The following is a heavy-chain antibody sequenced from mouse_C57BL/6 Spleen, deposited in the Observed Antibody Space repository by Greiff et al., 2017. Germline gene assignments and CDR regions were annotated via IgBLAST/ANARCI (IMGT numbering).Heavy chain of an antibody. D-gene: IGHD1-2*01. CDR2: INPNNGGT. V-gene: IGHV1-18*01. J-gene: IGHJ3*01. Sequence: EVQLVESGPELVKPGASVKIPCKASGYTFTDYNMDWVKQSHGKSLEWIGDINPNNGGTIYNQKFKGKATLTVDKSSSTAYMELRSLTSEDTAVYYCARKDYYGPWFAYWGQGTLVTVSA. CDR3: ARKDYYGPWFAY. CDR1: GYTFTDYN.